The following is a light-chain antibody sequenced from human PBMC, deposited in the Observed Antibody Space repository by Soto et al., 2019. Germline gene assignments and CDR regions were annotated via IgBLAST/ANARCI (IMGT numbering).Light chain of an antibody. Sequence: DIQLTQSHYILCAYVGDRVTLTCLASQSISSWLAWYQQKPGKAPKLLIHGGSILQSGVPPRFSGGGGGTDFTLTISSLQPEDFASYYCQQIYTIPLTFGGGTKVDIK. V-gene: IGKV1-39*01. J-gene: IGKJ4*01. CDR3: QQIYTIPLT. CDR2: GGS. CDR1: QSISSW.